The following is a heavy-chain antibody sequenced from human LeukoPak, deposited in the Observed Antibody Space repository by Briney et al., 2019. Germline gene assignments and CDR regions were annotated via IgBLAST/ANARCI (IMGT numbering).Heavy chain of an antibody. CDR2: IYYSGST. Sequence: PSETLSLTCTVSGGSISSSSYYWGWIRQPPGKGLEWIGSIYYSGSTYYNPSLKSRVTISLDTSKNQFSLKLSSVTAADTAVYYCARLAVAARCFDYWGQGTLVTVSS. D-gene: IGHD6-6*01. V-gene: IGHV4-39*01. CDR1: GGSISSSSYY. J-gene: IGHJ4*02. CDR3: ARLAVAARCFDY.